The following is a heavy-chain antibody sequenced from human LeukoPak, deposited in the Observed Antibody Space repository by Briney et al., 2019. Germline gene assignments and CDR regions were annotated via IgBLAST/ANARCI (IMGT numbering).Heavy chain of an antibody. D-gene: IGHD1-26*01. J-gene: IGHJ4*02. CDR3: AKVLSGSQDY. CDR2: ITISGGST. CDR1: GFTFSSYV. Sequence: GGSLRLSCAASGFTFSSYVLSWVRQAPGKGLEWVSGITISGGSTYYADSVKGRFTISGDSSKNTLYLQMNSLRAEGTAVYYCAKVLSGSQDYWGQGTLVTVFS. V-gene: IGHV3-23*01.